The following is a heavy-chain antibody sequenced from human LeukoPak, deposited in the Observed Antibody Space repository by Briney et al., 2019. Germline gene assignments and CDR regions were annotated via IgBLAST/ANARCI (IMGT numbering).Heavy chain of an antibody. V-gene: IGHV3-7*01. J-gene: IGHJ6*03. Sequence: GGSLRLSCAASRFTFSSYWMSWVRQAPGKGLEWVANINQDGSENYYVDSVEGRFTISRDNAKNSLYLQMNSLRAEDTAVYYRARRALYYYMDVWGKGTTVTVSS. CDR2: INQDGSEN. CDR3: ARRALYYYMDV. CDR1: RFTFSSYW.